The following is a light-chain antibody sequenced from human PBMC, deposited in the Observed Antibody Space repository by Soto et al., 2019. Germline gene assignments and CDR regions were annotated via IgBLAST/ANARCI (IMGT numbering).Light chain of an antibody. CDR3: QQYNTYSPT. Sequence: DIQMTQSPSTLSAFVGDRVTITCWASQSISGWLAWYQQKPGKAPHLLIYKASSLESGVPSRFSGSGSGTEFTLTISSLQPDDFATYYCQQYNTYSPTFGQGTKVEIK. V-gene: IGKV1-5*03. CDR2: KAS. CDR1: QSISGW. J-gene: IGKJ1*01.